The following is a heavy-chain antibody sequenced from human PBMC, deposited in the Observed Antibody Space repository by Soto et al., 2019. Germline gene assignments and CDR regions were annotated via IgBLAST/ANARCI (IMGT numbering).Heavy chain of an antibody. Sequence: ASVXVSCKASGYTFTGYYMHWVRQAPGQGLEWMGWINPNSGGTNYAQKFQGWVTMTRDTSTSTAYMELSRLRSDDTAVYYCARDLIGSFGDYYYGMDVWGQGTTVTVSS. CDR1: GYTFTGYY. CDR3: ARDLIGSFGDYYYGMDV. D-gene: IGHD1-26*01. V-gene: IGHV1-2*04. CDR2: INPNSGGT. J-gene: IGHJ6*02.